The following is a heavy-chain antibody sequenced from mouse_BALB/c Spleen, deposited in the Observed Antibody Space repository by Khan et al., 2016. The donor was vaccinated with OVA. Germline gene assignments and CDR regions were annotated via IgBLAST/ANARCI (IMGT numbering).Heavy chain of an antibody. V-gene: IGHV3-2*02. CDR2: ISSSGST. Sequence: EVQLQESGPGLVKPSQSLSLTCTVTGYSITSDYAWNWIRQFPGNKLEWMGYISSSGSTNYNPALKSRISITLDTSKNQFFLQLNSVTTEDTATYYCARDGSRYNYAMDYWGHGTSVTVSS. J-gene: IGHJ4*01. D-gene: IGHD2-3*01. CDR3: ARDGSRYNYAMDY. CDR1: GYSITSDYA.